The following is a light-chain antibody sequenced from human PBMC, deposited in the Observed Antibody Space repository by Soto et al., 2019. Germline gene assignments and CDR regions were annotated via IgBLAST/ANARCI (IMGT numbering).Light chain of an antibody. J-gene: IGKJ5*01. Sequence: EVVLTQSPATLSLSPGERATLSCRASQSVRSYLAWYQQKPCQAPRLLIYDASNRATGIPARFSGSGSGTDFTLTISTLEPEDFAVYYCQQRGNWPSITFGQGTRLEIK. CDR1: QSVRSY. V-gene: IGKV3-11*01. CDR3: QQRGNWPSIT. CDR2: DAS.